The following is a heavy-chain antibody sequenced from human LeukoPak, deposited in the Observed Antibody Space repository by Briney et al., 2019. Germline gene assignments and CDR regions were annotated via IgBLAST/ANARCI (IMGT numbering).Heavy chain of an antibody. D-gene: IGHD2-15*01. CDR3: ARVSARYCSGGSCYDY. Sequence: SVKVSCKASGGTFSSYAISRVRQAPGQGLEWMGGIIPIFGTANYAQKFQGRVTITADESTSTAYMELSSLRSEDTAVYYCARVSARYCSGGSCYDYWGQGTLVTVSS. J-gene: IGHJ4*02. CDR2: IIPIFGTA. CDR1: GGTFSSYA. V-gene: IGHV1-69*13.